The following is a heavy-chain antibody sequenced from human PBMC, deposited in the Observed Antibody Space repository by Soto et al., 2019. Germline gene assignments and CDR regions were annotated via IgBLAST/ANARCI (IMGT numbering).Heavy chain of an antibody. Sequence: PSETLSLTCAVSGGSISSSNWWSWVRQPPGKGLEWIGEIYHSGSTNYNPSPKSRVTISVDKSKNQFSLKLSSVTAADTAVYYCARSPDSSGYYPRWYYYGMDVWGQGTTVT. CDR1: GGSISSSNW. CDR2: IYHSGST. CDR3: ARSPDSSGYYPRWYYYGMDV. V-gene: IGHV4-4*02. D-gene: IGHD3-22*01. J-gene: IGHJ6*02.